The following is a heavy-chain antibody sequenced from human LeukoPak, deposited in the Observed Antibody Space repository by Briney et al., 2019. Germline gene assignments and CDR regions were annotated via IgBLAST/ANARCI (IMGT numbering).Heavy chain of an antibody. CDR2: IYYSGST. J-gene: IGHJ6*03. CDR1: GGSISSYY. V-gene: IGHV4-59*01. D-gene: IGHD3-3*01. Sequence: PSETLSLTCTVSGGSISSYYWSWIRQPPGKGLEWIGYIYYSGSTNYNPSLKSRVTISVDTSKNQFSLKLSSVTAADTAVYYCARDHVDRVWSGYYSPYYMDVWGKGTTVTVSS. CDR3: ARDHVDRVWSGYYSPYYMDV.